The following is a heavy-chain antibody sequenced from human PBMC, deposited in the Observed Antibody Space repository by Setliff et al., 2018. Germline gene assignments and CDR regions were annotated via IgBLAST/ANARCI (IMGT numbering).Heavy chain of an antibody. D-gene: IGHD2-2*01. V-gene: IGHV4-61*09. CDR1: GGSISSGTNC. CDR2: IDPSGNT. Sequence: SETLSLTCTVSGGSISSGTNCWSWIRQPAGRGLEWIGHIDPSGNTNYQPSLKSRVTISGDTSKNQFSLKLNSVTAADMAVYYCARGYCSSSGCFFAGWFDPWGQGTLVTVSS. CDR3: ARGYCSSSGCFFAGWFDP. J-gene: IGHJ5*02.